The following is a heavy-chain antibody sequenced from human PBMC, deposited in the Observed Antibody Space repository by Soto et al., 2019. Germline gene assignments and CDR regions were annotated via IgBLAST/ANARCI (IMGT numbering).Heavy chain of an antibody. D-gene: IGHD3-10*01. J-gene: IGHJ6*02. CDR3: AGSGFTYGSDTAYYYNGMDV. CDR1: GGSISSGGYH. Sequence: PSETLSLTCAVSGGSISSGGYHWSWIRQHPGKGLEWVGYVYYSGRTSYNPSLKSRLTISVDTSKNHFSLKLRSVTAADTAVYYCAGSGFTYGSDTAYYYNGMDVWGQGTTVTVSS. V-gene: IGHV4-31*11. CDR2: VYYSGRT.